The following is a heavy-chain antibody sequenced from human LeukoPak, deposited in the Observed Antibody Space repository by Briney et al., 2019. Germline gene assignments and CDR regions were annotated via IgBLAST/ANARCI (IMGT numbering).Heavy chain of an antibody. CDR1: GYSISSGYY. J-gene: IGHJ4*02. CDR2: INHSGST. Sequence: SETLSLTCTVSGYSISSGYYWSWIRQPPGKGLEWIGEINHSGSTNYNPSLKSRVTISVDTSKNQFSLKLSSVTAADTAVYYCARRGYSYGYYAFDYWGQGTLVTVSS. CDR3: ARRGYSYGYYAFDY. V-gene: IGHV4-38-2*02. D-gene: IGHD5-18*01.